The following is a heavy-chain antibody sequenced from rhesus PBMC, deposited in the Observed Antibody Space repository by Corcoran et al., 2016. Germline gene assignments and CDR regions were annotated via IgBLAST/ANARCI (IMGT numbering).Heavy chain of an antibody. Sequence: EVQLVQSGAEVKKPGASVKISCKASGYTFTDYYLHWVRQAPGKGLEWMGRVDPEDCEAIQAQKFQDRVTITADTFTDTAYMGLSSLRSEDTAVYYCATDGESYWYGYFDYWGQGVLVTVSS. J-gene: IGHJ4*01. CDR3: ATDGESYWYGYFDY. CDR1: GYTFTDYY. CDR2: VDPEDCEA. D-gene: IGHD2-21*01. V-gene: IGHV1-111*02.